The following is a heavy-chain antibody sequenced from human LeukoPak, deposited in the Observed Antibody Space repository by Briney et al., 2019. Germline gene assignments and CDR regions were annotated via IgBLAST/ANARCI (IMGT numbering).Heavy chain of an antibody. D-gene: IGHD3-10*01. CDR2: IYYSGST. CDR1: GGSITSSSYY. CDR3: ARTGFGELPFDY. Sequence: SETLSLTCTVSGGSITSSSYYWGWIRQPPGKGLEWIGSIYYSGSTYYNPSLKSRVTISVDTSKNQFSLKLSSVTAADTAVYFCARTGFGELPFDYWGQGTLVTVSS. V-gene: IGHV4-39*07. J-gene: IGHJ4*02.